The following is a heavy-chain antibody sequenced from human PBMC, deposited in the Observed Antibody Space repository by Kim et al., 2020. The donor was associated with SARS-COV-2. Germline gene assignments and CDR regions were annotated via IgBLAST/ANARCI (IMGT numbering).Heavy chain of an antibody. D-gene: IGHD3-9*01. CDR3: ARDVFLTGHWFDP. CDR1: GGSISSSSYY. V-gene: IGHV4-39*07. Sequence: SETLSLTCTVSGGSISSSSYYWGWIRQPPGKGLEWIGSIYYSGSTYYNPSLKSRVTVSVDTSKNQFSLKLSSVTAADTAVYYCARDVFLTGHWFDPWGQG. J-gene: IGHJ5*02. CDR2: IYYSGST.